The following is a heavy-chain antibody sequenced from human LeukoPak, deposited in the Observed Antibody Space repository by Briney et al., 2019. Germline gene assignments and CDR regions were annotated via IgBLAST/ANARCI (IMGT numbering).Heavy chain of an antibody. V-gene: IGHV3-23*01. CDR2: ISGSGGST. Sequence: GGSLRLSCAASGFTFSSYAMSWVRQAPGKGLEGVSAISGSGGSTYYADSVKGRFTISRDNSKNTLYLQMNSLRAEDTAVYYCAKATHKSGYLLDYWGQGTLVTVSS. J-gene: IGHJ4*02. CDR3: AKATHKSGYLLDY. D-gene: IGHD5-12*01. CDR1: GFTFSSYA.